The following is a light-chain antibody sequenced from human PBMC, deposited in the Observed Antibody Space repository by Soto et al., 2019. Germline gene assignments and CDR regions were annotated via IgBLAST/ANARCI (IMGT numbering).Light chain of an antibody. CDR3: QQSYSTPPWT. CDR1: QSINSW. CDR2: DAS. V-gene: IGKV1-39*01. Sequence: DIQMTQSPSTLSASVGDRVTITCRASQSINSWLAWYQQKPGKAPKLLIYDASSLQTGVPSRFSGSGSGTDFSLTISSLQPEDFATYYCQQSYSTPPWTFGQGTKVDI. J-gene: IGKJ1*01.